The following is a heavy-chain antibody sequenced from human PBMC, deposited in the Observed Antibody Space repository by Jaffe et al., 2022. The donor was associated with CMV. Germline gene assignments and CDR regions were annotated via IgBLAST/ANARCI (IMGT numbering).Heavy chain of an antibody. CDR1: GFTFGNYA. CDR2: ISASGGGV. D-gene: IGHD3-3*01. Sequence: EVQLVESGGGLVQPGGSLRLSCAASGFTFGNYAMSWVRQAPGKGLDWVSGISASGGGVYYADSVKGRFTISRNNFENTVYLQMKSLRADDTAVYYCAKYVKNDFWSGTYVDSWGPGTLVTVSS. V-gene: IGHV3-23*04. CDR3: AKYVKNDFWSGTYVDS. J-gene: IGHJ5*02.